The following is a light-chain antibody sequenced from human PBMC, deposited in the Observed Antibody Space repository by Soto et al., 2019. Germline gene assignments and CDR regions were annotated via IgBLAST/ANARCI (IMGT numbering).Light chain of an antibody. CDR1: QSISSF. Sequence: EIVLTQSPATLSLSPGERATLSRRASQSISSFLAWYQQKPGQAPRLLIHDASNRATGIPARFSGSGSGTDFTLTISSLEPEDFAVYYCQQRTSWPLTFGGGTKVEIK. CDR2: DAS. V-gene: IGKV3-11*01. J-gene: IGKJ4*01. CDR3: QQRTSWPLT.